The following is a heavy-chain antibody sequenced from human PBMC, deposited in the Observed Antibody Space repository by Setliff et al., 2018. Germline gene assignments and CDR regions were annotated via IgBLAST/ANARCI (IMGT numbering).Heavy chain of an antibody. V-gene: IGHV4-34*01. Sequence: ETLSLTCSVYGESFSNNYWSWIRQTPGKGLEWIGSIYHSGSSYYNPSLRSRVTISVDTSKNQFSLILRSVTAADTAVYYCARGRMRGSCSGPSCTYDPFDIWGQGTPVTVSS. D-gene: IGHD2-2*01. CDR2: IYHSGSS. CDR3: ARGRMRGSCSGPSCTYDPFDI. J-gene: IGHJ3*02. CDR1: GESFSNNY.